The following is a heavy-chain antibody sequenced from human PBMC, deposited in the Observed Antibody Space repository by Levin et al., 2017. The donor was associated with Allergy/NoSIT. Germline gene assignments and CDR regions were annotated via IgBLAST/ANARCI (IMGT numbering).Heavy chain of an antibody. D-gene: IGHD1-14*01. J-gene: IGHJ4*02. CDR3: ARAPKSTSLTTTWAYYFDY. CDR2: IYSGGST. V-gene: IGHV3-53*01. Sequence: GESLKISCAASGFTVTSNYMSWVRQAPGKGLEWVSIIYSGGSTYHADSVKGRFTISRDNSKNTLYLQMNSLRAEDTAVYYCARAPKSTSLTTTWAYYFDYWGQGTLVTVSS. CDR1: GFTVTSNY.